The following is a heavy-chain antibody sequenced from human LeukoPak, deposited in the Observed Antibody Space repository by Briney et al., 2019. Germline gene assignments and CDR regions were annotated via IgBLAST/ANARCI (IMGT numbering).Heavy chain of an antibody. J-gene: IGHJ4*02. CDR1: GFTFDDYA. CDR2: ISWDGGST. V-gene: IGHV3-43D*03. D-gene: IGHD1-26*01. Sequence: GGSLRLSCAASGFTFDDYAMHWVRQAPGKGLEWVSLISWDGGSTYYADSVKGRFTISRDNSKNSLYLQMNSLRAEDTALYYCAKESYWLATWNYFDYWGQGTLVTVSS. CDR3: AKESYWLATWNYFDY.